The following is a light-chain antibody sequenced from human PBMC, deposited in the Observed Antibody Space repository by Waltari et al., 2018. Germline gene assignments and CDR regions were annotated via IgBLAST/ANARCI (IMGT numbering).Light chain of an antibody. J-gene: IGLJ3*02. CDR1: SSNIVNNY. Sequence: QSVLTQPPSTSGTPGQAVTIPCSGSSSNIVNNYVYWYQQLPGTAPKLLVYWNNRRPSGLAARVFASKAGTSASRAISGVRSEDEGDYYCLAWDASLSGWVFGGGTKVTVL. CDR2: WNN. CDR3: LAWDASLSGWV. V-gene: IGLV1-47*01.